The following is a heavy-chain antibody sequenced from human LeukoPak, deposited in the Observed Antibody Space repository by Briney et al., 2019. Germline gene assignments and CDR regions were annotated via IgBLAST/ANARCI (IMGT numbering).Heavy chain of an antibody. J-gene: IGHJ4*02. Sequence: GGTLRLSCAASGFTFSSYGMSWVRQAPGKGLEWVSAISGSGGSTYYADSVKGRFTISRDNSKNTLYLQMNSLRAEDTAVYYCAKDGSGSYHYWGQGTLVTVSS. D-gene: IGHD3-10*01. CDR3: AKDGSGSYHY. CDR2: ISGSGGST. V-gene: IGHV3-23*01. CDR1: GFTFSSYG.